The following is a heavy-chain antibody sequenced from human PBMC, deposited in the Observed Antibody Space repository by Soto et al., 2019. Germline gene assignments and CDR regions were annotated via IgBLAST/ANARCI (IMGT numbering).Heavy chain of an antibody. CDR3: ARLNYDILTGYYSDFDY. V-gene: IGHV4-39*01. D-gene: IGHD3-9*01. CDR1: GGSISSSSYY. CDR2: IYYSGST. Sequence: PSETLSLTCTVSGGSISSSSYYWGWIRQPPGKGLEWIGSIYYSGSTYYNPSLKSRVTISVDTSKNQFSLKLSSVTAADTAVYYCARLNYDILTGYYSDFDYWGQGTLVTVSS. J-gene: IGHJ4*02.